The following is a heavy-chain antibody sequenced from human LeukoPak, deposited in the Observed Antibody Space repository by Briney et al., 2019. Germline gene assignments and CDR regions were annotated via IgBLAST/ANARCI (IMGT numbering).Heavy chain of an antibody. CDR2: IIPIFGTA. CDR1: GGTFSSYA. CDR3: ARDGGLYCSGGNCYGGLDYYYYMDV. V-gene: IGHV1-69*06. J-gene: IGHJ6*03. Sequence: SVKVSCKASGGTFSSYAISWVRQAPGQGLEWMGGIIPIFGTASYAQKFQGRVTITADKSTSTAYMELSSLRSEDTAVYYCARDGGLYCSGGNCYGGLDYYYYMDVWGKGTTVTVSS. D-gene: IGHD2-15*01.